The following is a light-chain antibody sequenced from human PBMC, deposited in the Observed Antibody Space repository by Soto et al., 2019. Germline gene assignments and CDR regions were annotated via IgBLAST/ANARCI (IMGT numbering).Light chain of an antibody. CDR1: QSVSSN. CDR2: GAS. CDR3: QQYGGSPTT. V-gene: IGKV3-20*01. J-gene: IGKJ1*01. Sequence: DIVMTQSPASLSVSPGERATLSCMASQSVSSNLAWYQQKPGQAPRFLIYGASSRATGIPDRFSGSGSGTDFTLTISSLEPEDFEVYYCQQYGGSPTTFGQGTKVDI.